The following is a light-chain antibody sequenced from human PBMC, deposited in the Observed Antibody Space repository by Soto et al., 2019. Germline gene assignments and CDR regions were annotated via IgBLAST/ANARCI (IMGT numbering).Light chain of an antibody. CDR3: AAWDDSLSGVV. CDR2: RNN. Sequence: QSVLTQPPSASGTPGQRVTVTGSGSSSNIGSNYVYWYQQLPGTAPKLLIYRNNQRPSGVPDRFSGSKSGTSASLAISGLRSEDEADYYCAAWDDSLSGVVFGGGTKPTVL. J-gene: IGLJ2*01. CDR1: SSNIGSNY. V-gene: IGLV1-47*01.